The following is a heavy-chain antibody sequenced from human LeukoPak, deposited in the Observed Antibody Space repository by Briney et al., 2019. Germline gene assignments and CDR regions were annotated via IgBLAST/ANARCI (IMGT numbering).Heavy chain of an antibody. CDR3: ARPPSDNLLTGSLYYFDN. CDR2: ISGSGDST. Sequence: GGSLRLSRAPSGFSLSSCAMSWVRQAPRRGLEWVSGISGSGDSTDYADSVKGRFTISRDNSKNTLYLQINSLRAEDTAVYYCARPPSDNLLTGSLYYFDNWGQGTLVTVSS. CDR1: GFSLSSCA. V-gene: IGHV3-23*01. D-gene: IGHD3-9*01. J-gene: IGHJ4*02.